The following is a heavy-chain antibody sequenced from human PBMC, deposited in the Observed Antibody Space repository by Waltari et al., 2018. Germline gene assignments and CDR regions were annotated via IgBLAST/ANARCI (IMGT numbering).Heavy chain of an antibody. D-gene: IGHD1-26*01. V-gene: IGHV1-18*01. CDR1: GYTFTSYG. CDR3: ARDLGGSYSTWYYYYYGMDV. CDR2: ISAYNGNT. J-gene: IGHJ6*02. Sequence: QVQLVQSGAEVKKPGASVKVSCKASGYTFTSYGISWVRQAPGQGLEWMGWISAYNGNTNYAQKLQGRFTISRDNAKNSLYLKMNSLRAEDTAVYYSARDLGGSYSTWYYYYYGMDVWGQGTTVTVSS.